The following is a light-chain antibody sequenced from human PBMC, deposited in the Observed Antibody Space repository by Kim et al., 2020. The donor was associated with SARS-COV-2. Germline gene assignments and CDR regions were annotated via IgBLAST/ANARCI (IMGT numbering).Light chain of an antibody. CDR1: SSDVGGYTS. V-gene: IGLV2-11*01. CDR3: CSYAGTYTYV. CDR2: DVS. J-gene: IGLJ1*01. Sequence: GQAVAISCTGTSSDVGGYTSVSWYQQHPGKAPKLMIYDVSKRPSGVPDRFSGSKSGNTASLTISGLQAGDEADYYCCSYAGTYTYVFATGTKVTVL.